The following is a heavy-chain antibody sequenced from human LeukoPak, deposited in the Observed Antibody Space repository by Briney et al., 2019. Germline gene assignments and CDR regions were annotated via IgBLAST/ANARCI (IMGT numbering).Heavy chain of an antibody. CDR2: IYTSGST. CDR1: GGSISSGSYY. V-gene: IGHV4-61*02. CDR3: ARDRYGSGTAFDY. Sequence: PSQTLSLTCTVSGGSISSGSYYWSWIRQPAGKGLEWIGRIYTSGSTNYNPSLKSRVTISVDTSKNQFSLKLSSVTAADTAVYYCARDRYGSGTAFDYWGQGTQVTVSS. D-gene: IGHD3-10*01. J-gene: IGHJ4*02.